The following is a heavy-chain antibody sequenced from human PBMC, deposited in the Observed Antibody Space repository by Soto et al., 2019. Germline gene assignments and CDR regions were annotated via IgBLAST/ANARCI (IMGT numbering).Heavy chain of an antibody. CDR3: AKDEGVGGTLGLFDY. CDR1: GFDFTYYA. Sequence: QVQLVESGGGAVQPGESLRLSCVASGFDFTYYAMHWVRQAPGKGLESVAVMSSDGSKIHHTDSVKGRFTISRDNSKYTLYLQMNSLRKEYTAVYFCAKDEGVGGTLGLFDYWGQGTLVSVSS. V-gene: IGHV3-30*18. J-gene: IGHJ4*02. CDR2: MSSDGSKI. D-gene: IGHD1-26*01.